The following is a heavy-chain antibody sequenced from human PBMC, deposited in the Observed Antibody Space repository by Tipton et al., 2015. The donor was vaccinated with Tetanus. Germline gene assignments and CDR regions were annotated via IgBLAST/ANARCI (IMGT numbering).Heavy chain of an antibody. D-gene: IGHD2-8*01. CDR2: IYPGDSDT. CDR3: ARAHCTDGVCNFDF. Sequence: EVQLVQSGGEVKKPGESLKISCKGSGYTFNNYWIGWVRQKPGKGLEWMGIIYPGDSDTRYSPSFQGQVTISVDKSINTAYLRWSSLKASDTSMFYCARAHCTDGVCNFDFWGQGALVTVAS. J-gene: IGHJ4*02. V-gene: IGHV5-51*01. CDR1: GYTFNNYW.